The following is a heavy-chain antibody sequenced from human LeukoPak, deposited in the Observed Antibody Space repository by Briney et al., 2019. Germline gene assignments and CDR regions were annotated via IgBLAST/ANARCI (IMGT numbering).Heavy chain of an antibody. J-gene: IGHJ5*02. D-gene: IGHD3-10*01. Sequence: GGSLRLSCAASGFTVSSDYMSWVRQAPGKGLEWVSIIYSGGSTYYADSVKGRFTISRDNAQNSLYLQLNSLRAEDTAVYYCARDGFGGYLDLWGQGTLVIVSS. CDR2: IYSGGST. V-gene: IGHV3-53*01. CDR1: GFTVSSDY. CDR3: ARDGFGGYLDL.